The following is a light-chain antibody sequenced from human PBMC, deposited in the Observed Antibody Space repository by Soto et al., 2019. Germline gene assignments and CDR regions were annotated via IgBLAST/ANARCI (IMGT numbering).Light chain of an antibody. CDR3: QQYDNVPFA. CDR2: AAS. J-gene: IGKJ3*01. V-gene: IGKV1-27*01. Sequence: DIQMTQSPSSVSASVGYRVTISFQASQGISRSLAWYQQKPGKAPKLLIYAASSLQAGVPSRFSGSGSGTDFTLTISGLQPEDVATYYCQQYDNVPFAFGPGTKVDIK. CDR1: QGISRS.